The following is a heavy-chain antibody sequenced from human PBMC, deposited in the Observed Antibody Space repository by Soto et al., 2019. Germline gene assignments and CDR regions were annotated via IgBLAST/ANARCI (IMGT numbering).Heavy chain of an antibody. CDR1: GYTFTGYY. Sequence: QVQLVQSGAEVKKPGASVKVSCKASGYTFTGYYMHWVRQAPGQGLEWMGWINPNSGGTNYAQKLQGRVTMTRDTSISTAYMELSRLRSDDTAVYYCARAKYSSGWYSDWFDPWGQGTLVTVSS. V-gene: IGHV1-2*02. CDR3: ARAKYSSGWYSDWFDP. CDR2: INPNSGGT. D-gene: IGHD6-19*01. J-gene: IGHJ5*02.